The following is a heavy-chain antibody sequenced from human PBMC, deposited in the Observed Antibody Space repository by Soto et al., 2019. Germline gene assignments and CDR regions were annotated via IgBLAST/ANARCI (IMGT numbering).Heavy chain of an antibody. D-gene: IGHD1-26*01. V-gene: IGHV4-61*01. CDR2: IYYSGST. CDR1: GGSVSSGSYY. Sequence: QVQLQESGPGLVKPSETLSLTYTVSGGSVSSGSYYWSWIRQPPGKGLEWIGYIYYSGSTKYNPSLKSRVTISVDTSKDQFSLRLSSVTAADTAVYYCARAGLGDGSDYWGQGTLVTVSS. CDR3: ARAGLGDGSDY. J-gene: IGHJ4*02.